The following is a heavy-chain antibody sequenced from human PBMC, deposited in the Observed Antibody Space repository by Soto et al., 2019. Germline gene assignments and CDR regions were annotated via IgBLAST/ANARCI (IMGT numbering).Heavy chain of an antibody. CDR3: AHGGDT. D-gene: IGHD4-17*01. Sequence: QVQLQESGPGLVKPSETLSLTCTVSGGSVSSGSYYWSWIRQPPGKGLEWIGYFDYSGSTNYNPSPPRPVTITVDPSKNQFSLKPSSVTAADTAVYYWAHGGDTWGQGTMVTVPS. CDR1: GGSVSSGSYY. CDR2: FDYSGST. J-gene: IGHJ3*02. V-gene: IGHV4-61*01.